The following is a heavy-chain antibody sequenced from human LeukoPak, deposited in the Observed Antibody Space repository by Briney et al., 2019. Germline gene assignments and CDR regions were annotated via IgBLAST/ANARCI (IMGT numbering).Heavy chain of an antibody. V-gene: IGHV3-30*19. CDR1: GFTFSSYG. CDR3: ARSSSWARSLYYGMDV. J-gene: IGHJ6*02. Sequence: GGSLRLSCAASGFTFSSYGMHWVRQAPGKGLEWVAVISYDGSNKYYADSVKGRFTISRDSSKNTLYLQMNSLRAEDTAVYYCARSSSWARSLYYGMDVWGQGTTVTVSS. CDR2: ISYDGSNK. D-gene: IGHD6-13*01.